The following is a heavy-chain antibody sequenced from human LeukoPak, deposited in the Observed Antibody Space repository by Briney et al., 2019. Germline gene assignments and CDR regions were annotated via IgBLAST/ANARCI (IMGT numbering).Heavy chain of an antibody. D-gene: IGHD2-21*01. CDR2: IYPGDSDT. CDR1: GYSFTSYW. V-gene: IGHV5-51*01. J-gene: IGHJ6*03. Sequence: GESLKISCKGSGYSFTSYWIGWVRQMPGKGLEWMGIIYPGDSDTRYSPSFQGQGTISADKSISTAYLQWSSLKASDTAMYYCARLFNLTDYYYFYYMDVWGKGTTVTISS. CDR3: ARLFNLTDYYYFYYMDV.